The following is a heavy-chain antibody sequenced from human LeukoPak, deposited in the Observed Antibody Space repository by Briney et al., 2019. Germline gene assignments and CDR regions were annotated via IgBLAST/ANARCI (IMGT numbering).Heavy chain of an antibody. Sequence: SETLSLTCTVSGGSISSGGYYWSWIRQPAGKGLEWIGRIYTSGSTNYNPSLKSRVTMSVDTSKNQFSLKLSSVTAADTAVYYCARDHPPFDPWGQGTLVTVSS. CDR3: ARDHPPFDP. V-gene: IGHV4-61*02. J-gene: IGHJ5*02. CDR2: IYTSGST. CDR1: GGSISSGGYY.